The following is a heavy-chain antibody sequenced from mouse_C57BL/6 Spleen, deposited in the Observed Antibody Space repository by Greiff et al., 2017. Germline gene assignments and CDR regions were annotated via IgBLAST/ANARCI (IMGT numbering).Heavy chain of an antibody. V-gene: IGHV2-9-1*01. CDR1: GFSLTSYA. CDR3: ARGPPYYYGSSPFAY. CDR2: IWTGGGT. D-gene: IGHD1-1*01. Sequence: QVQLKESGPGLVAPSQSLSITCTVSGFSLTSYAISWVRQPPGKGLEWLGVIWTGGGTNYNSALKSRLSISKDNSKSQVFLKMNSLQTDDTARYYCARGPPYYYGSSPFAYWGQGTLVTVSA. J-gene: IGHJ3*01.